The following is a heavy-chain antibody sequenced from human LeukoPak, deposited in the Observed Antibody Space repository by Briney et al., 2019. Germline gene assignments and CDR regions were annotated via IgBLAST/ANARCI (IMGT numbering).Heavy chain of an antibody. V-gene: IGHV3-30*18. Sequence: PGGSLRLSCAASGFTFSNAWMSWVRQAPGKGLEWVAVISYDGSNKYYADSVKGRLTISRDNSKNTLYLQMNSLRAEDTAVYYCAKGRNYDFWSGYHRGSYYYYGMDVWGQGTTVTVSS. CDR1: GFTFSNAW. D-gene: IGHD3-3*01. CDR3: AKGRNYDFWSGYHRGSYYYYGMDV. CDR2: ISYDGSNK. J-gene: IGHJ6*02.